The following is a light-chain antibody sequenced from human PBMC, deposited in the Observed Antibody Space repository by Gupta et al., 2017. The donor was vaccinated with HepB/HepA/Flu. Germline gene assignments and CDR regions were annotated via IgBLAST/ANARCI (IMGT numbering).Light chain of an antibody. CDR3: QQNYNSPHT. CDR2: DAS. V-gene: IGKV1-39*01. CDR1: QSISSH. Sequence: DIQMTQSPSSLSASVGDRVTITCRASQSISSHLNWYQQTPGKAPKVLIYDASTLQSGVPSRFSGRGSGTDFTLTISSLHPEDFASYYCQQNYNSPHTFGLWTKLEIK. J-gene: IGKJ2*01.